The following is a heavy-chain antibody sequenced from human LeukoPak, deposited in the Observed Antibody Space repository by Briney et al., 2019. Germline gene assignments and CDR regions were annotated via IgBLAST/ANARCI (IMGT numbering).Heavy chain of an antibody. Sequence: PSETLSLTCTVSGGSISSSYWCWIRQPPGKGLEWIGYIYYSVNTNYNPSLKSRVTISIDTSKNQFSLKLNSVTAADTAVYYCARGLTTFDYWGQGTLVTVSS. CDR1: GGSISSSY. V-gene: IGHV4-59*01. D-gene: IGHD4-11*01. CDR2: IYYSVNT. J-gene: IGHJ4*02. CDR3: ARGLTTFDY.